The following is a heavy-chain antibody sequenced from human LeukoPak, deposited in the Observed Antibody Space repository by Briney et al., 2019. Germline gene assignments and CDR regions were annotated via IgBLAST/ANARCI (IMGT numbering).Heavy chain of an antibody. V-gene: IGHV1-2*02. D-gene: IGHD1-7*01. CDR1: GYTFTGYY. J-gene: IGHJ5*02. Sequence: ASVKVSCKASGYTFTGYYMHWVRQAPGQGLEWMGWINPNSGGTNYAQKFQGRVTMTRDTSISTAYMELSRLRSDDTAVYYCARAGWNYEEDWFDPWGQGTLVTVSS. CDR3: ARAGWNYEEDWFDP. CDR2: INPNSGGT.